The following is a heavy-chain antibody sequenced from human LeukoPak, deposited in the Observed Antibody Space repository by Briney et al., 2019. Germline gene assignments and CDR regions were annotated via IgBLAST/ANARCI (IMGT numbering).Heavy chain of an antibody. CDR2: VYTSGST. Sequence: SQTLSLTCTVSGGSISSGSYYWSWIRQPAGKGLEWIGRVYTSGSTYYNPSLKSRVTISVDTSKNQFSLKLSSVTAADTAVYYCARVLITMVRGVIIPDGFDYWGQGTLVTVSS. V-gene: IGHV4-61*02. J-gene: IGHJ4*02. CDR3: ARVLITMVRGVIIPDGFDY. D-gene: IGHD3-10*01. CDR1: GGSISSGSYY.